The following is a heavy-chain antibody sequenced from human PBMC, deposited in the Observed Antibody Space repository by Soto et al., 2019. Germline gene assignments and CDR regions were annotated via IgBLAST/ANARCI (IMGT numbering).Heavy chain of an antibody. V-gene: IGHV3-74*01. CDR2: INSDGSTT. D-gene: IGHD1-26*01. Sequence: GGSLRLSCTASGFTLSYYWMHWVRQAPGKGLVWVSRINSDGSTTNYADSVKGRFTISRDNAKNTLYLEMNSLRAEDTAVYYCANFYSGSYSTYWGQGTPVTVS. J-gene: IGHJ4*02. CDR1: GFTLSYYW. CDR3: ANFYSGSYSTY.